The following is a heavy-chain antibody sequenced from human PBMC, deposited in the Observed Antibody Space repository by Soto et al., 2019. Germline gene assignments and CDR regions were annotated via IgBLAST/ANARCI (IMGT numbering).Heavy chain of an antibody. CDR1: GFTFSNYA. CDR2: ISGRGGNT. CDR3: AKAGCSGGTCYLYHFDY. Sequence: AGGSLRLSCAASGFTFSNYAMSWVRQAPGKGLEWVSTISGRGGNTYYADSVKGRFTISRDNSRNTLYLQMDSLRVEDSAVYSCAKAGCSGGTCYLYHFDYWGQGALVTVSS. D-gene: IGHD2-15*01. J-gene: IGHJ4*02. V-gene: IGHV3-23*01.